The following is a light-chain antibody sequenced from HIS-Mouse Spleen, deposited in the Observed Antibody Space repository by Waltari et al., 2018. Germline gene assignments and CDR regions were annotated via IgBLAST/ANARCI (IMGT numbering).Light chain of an antibody. CDR1: ALPKKY. Sequence: SYELTQPPSVSVSPGQTARITCSGDALPKKYAYWYQQKPGQAPVLVVHDDSDRPSGFPERFSGSTSGNTATLTISRVEAGDEADYYCQVWDSSSDHYVFGTGTKVTVL. J-gene: IGLJ1*01. CDR3: QVWDSSSDHYV. V-gene: IGLV3-21*02. CDR2: DDS.